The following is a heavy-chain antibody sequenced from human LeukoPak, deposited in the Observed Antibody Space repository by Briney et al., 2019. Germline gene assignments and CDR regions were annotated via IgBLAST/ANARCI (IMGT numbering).Heavy chain of an antibody. J-gene: IGHJ6*01. Sequence: QPGGSLRLSCSASGFIFSDYEMNWVRQAPGKGLEWLSHISRAVNTIYYADSVKGRFTISRDNARNTVYLQMNSLTVEDTAVYYCARDREAAYYYGMDVWGQGTPVTVSS. CDR3: ARDREAAYYYGMDV. CDR1: GFIFSDYE. D-gene: IGHD5-24*01. CDR2: ISRAVNTI. V-gene: IGHV3-48*03.